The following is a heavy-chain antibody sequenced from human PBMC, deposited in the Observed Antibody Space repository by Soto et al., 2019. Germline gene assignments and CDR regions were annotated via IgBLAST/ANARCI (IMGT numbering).Heavy chain of an antibody. Sequence: QVQLQESGPGLVKPSGTLSLTCGVSGVSISSNNWWSWVRQPPGKGLEWIGEMYHTGSTNYNPSLARRVTISVAKSKNQFSLKLTSVTAADTAVYFCARSSRYAYDSSEGNFDYWGQGTLVTVSS. CDR1: GVSISSNNW. CDR2: MYHTGST. CDR3: ARSSRYAYDSSEGNFDY. D-gene: IGHD3-22*01. V-gene: IGHV4-4*02. J-gene: IGHJ4*02.